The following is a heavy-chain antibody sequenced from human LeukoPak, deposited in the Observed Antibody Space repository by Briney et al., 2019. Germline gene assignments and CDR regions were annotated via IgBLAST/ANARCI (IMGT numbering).Heavy chain of an antibody. Sequence: GGSLRLSCAASGFTFSDYYMSWICQAPGKGLEWVSYISSSGSTIYYADSVKGRFTISRDNAKNSLYLQMNSLRAEDTAVYYCARAYYDFWSGYSTYIDYWGHGTLVTVSS. J-gene: IGHJ4*01. D-gene: IGHD3-3*01. V-gene: IGHV3-11*01. CDR3: ARAYYDFWSGYSTYIDY. CDR2: ISSSGSTI. CDR1: GFTFSDYY.